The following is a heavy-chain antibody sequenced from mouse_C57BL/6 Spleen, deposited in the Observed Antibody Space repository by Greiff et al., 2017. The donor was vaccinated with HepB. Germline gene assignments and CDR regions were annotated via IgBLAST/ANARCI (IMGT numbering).Heavy chain of an antibody. D-gene: IGHD1-1*01. CDR3: ARVLYYGSTAGAMDY. Sequence: VQLQESGPGLVAPSQSLSITCTVSGFSLTSYAISWVRQPPGKGLEWLGVIWTGGGTNYNSALKSRLSISKDNSKSQVFLKMNSLQTDDTARYYCARVLYYGSTAGAMDYWGQGTSVTVSS. CDR1: GFSLTSYA. CDR2: IWTGGGT. V-gene: IGHV2-9-1*01. J-gene: IGHJ4*01.